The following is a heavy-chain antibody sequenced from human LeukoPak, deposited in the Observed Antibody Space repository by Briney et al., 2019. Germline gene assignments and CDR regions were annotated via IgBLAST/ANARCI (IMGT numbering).Heavy chain of an antibody. J-gene: IGHJ4*02. CDR1: GFTFDDYA. V-gene: IGHV3-9*01. D-gene: IGHD3-3*01. CDR2: ISWNSGSI. Sequence: GRSLRLSCAASGFTFDDYAMHWVRQAPGKGLEWVSGISWNSGSIGYADSVKGRFTISRDISKNTLYLQMNSLRAEDTAVYYCAKWKGYDFWSGFDYRGQGTLVTVSS. CDR3: AKWKGYDFWSGFDY.